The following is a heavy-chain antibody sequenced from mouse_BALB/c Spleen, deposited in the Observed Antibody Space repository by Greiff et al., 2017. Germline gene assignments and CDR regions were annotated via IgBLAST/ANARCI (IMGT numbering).Heavy chain of an antibody. CDR2: ILPGSGST. J-gene: IGHJ1*01. CDR3: ARKYGSYHWYFDV. V-gene: IGHV1-9*01. CDR1: GYTFSSYW. Sequence: QVQLQQSGAELMKPGASVKISCKATGYTFSSYWIEWVKQRPGHGLEWIGEILPGSGSTNYNEKFKGKATFTADTSSNTAYMQLSSLTSEDSAVYYCARKYGSYHWYFDVWGAGTTVTVSS. D-gene: IGHD2-10*02.